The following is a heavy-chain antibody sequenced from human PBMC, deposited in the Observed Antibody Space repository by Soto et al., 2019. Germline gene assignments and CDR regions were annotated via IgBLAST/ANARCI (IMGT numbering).Heavy chain of an antibody. CDR3: ARVSGSYYYGMDV. J-gene: IGHJ6*02. Sequence: SETLSLTCAVSGGSISSSNWWSWVRQPPGKGLEWIGEIYHSGSTNYNPSLKSRVTISVDKSKNQFSLKLSSVIAADTAVYYCARVSGSYYYGMDVWGQGTMVTVSS. CDR2: IYHSGST. V-gene: IGHV4-4*02. CDR1: GGSISSSNW. D-gene: IGHD1-26*01.